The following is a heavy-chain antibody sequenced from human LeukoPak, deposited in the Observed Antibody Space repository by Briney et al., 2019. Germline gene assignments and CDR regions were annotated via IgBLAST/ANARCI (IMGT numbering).Heavy chain of an antibody. CDR3: ARESGSDAFDI. V-gene: IGHV1-18*01. Sequence: GASVKVSCKASGYTFTKYGVSWVRQAPGQGLEWMGWISAYNGDIKYAQRGKGRVTMTTDTSTSTVYMELRSLRSDDTAVYYCARESGSDAFDIWGQGTWSPCLQ. CDR2: ISAYNGDI. CDR1: GYTFTKYG. J-gene: IGHJ3*02.